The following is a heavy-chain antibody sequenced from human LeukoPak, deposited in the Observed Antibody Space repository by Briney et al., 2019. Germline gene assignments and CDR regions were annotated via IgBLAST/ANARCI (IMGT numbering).Heavy chain of an antibody. CDR1: GGSISSGGYY. V-gene: IGHV4-30-2*01. D-gene: IGHD3-10*01. CDR3: ARETEDWFGDLLSYFDY. J-gene: IGHJ4*02. CDR2: IYHSGST. Sequence: SETLSLTCTVSGGSISSGGYYWSWIRQPPGKGLEWIGYIYHSGSTYYNPFLKSRVTISVDRSKNQFSLKLSSVTAADTAVYYCARETEDWFGDLLSYFDYWGRGFLVSVSS.